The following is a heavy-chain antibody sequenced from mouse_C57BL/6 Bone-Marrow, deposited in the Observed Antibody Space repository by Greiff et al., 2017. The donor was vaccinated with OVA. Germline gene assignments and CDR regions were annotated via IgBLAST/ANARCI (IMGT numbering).Heavy chain of an antibody. CDR1: GFSFNTYA. CDR3: VRTTVVADWYFDV. D-gene: IGHD1-1*01. J-gene: IGHJ1*03. Sequence: GGGLVQPKGSLKLSCAASGFSFNTYAMNWVRQAPGKGLEWVARIRSKSNNYATYYADSVKDRFTISRDDSVSMLYLQMNNLKTEDTAMYYCVRTTVVADWYFDVWGTGTTVTVSS. V-gene: IGHV10-1*01. CDR2: IRSKSNNYAT.